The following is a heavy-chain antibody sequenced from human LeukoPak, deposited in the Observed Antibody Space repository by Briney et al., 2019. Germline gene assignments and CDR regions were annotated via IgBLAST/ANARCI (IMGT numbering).Heavy chain of an antibody. V-gene: IGHV3-30*02. D-gene: IGHD3-10*01. CDR1: GFTFNNYG. Sequence: GGSLRLSCAASGFTFNNYGMHWVRQAPGKELERVAFIRYNGNNQYYADSVKGRFTISRDNSKNTLYLQMNSLKGDDTAVYYCAKDSAFYYIDVWGKGTTVIISS. CDR2: IRYNGNNQ. CDR3: AKDSAFYYIDV. J-gene: IGHJ6*03.